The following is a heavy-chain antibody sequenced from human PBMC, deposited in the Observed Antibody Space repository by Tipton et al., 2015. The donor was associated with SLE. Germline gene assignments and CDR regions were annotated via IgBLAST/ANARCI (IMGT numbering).Heavy chain of an antibody. CDR1: GYTFTSYD. Sequence: QLVQSGAEVKKPGASVKVSCKASGYTFTSYDINWVRQATGQGLEWMGWMNPNSGNTGYAQKFQGRVTMTRNTSISTAYMELRSLRSGDTAVYYCARGPIGGGSGWFYFDYWGQGTLVTVSS. J-gene: IGHJ4*02. CDR3: ARGPIGGGSGWFYFDY. CDR2: MNPNSGNT. V-gene: IGHV1-8*01. D-gene: IGHD6-19*01.